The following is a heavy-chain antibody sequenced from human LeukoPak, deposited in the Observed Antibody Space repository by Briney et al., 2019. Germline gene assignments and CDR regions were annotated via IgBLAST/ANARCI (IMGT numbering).Heavy chain of an antibody. J-gene: IGHJ4*02. D-gene: IGHD6-19*01. CDR2: ISAYNGNT. CDR1: GYTFTSYG. CDR3: ARGQKGGWYAYPIDY. V-gene: IGHV1-18*01. Sequence: ASVKVSCKASGYTFTSYGISWVRQAPGQGLEWMGWISAYNGNTNYAQKLQGRVTMTTDTSTSTAYVELRSLRSDDTAVYYCARGQKGGWYAYPIDYWGQGTLVTVSS.